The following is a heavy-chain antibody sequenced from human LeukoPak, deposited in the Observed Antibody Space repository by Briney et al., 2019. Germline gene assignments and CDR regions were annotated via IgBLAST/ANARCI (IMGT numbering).Heavy chain of an antibody. CDR1: GYTFTGYY. CDR2: INPNSGGT. Sequence: ASVKVSCKASGYTFTGYYMHWVRQAPRQGLEWMGWINPNSGGTNYAQKFQGRVTMTRDTSISTAYMELSRLRSDDTAVYYCARDPSQFTVVGYAFDIWGQGAMVTVSS. V-gene: IGHV1-2*02. CDR3: ARDPSQFTVVGYAFDI. D-gene: IGHD2-15*01. J-gene: IGHJ3*02.